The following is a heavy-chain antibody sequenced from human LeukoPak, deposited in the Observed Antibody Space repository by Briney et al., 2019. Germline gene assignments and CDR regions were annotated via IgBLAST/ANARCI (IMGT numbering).Heavy chain of an antibody. CDR2: IKQDGSEK. J-gene: IGHJ4*02. Sequence: PGGSLRLSCAASGFTFSSYWMSWVRQAPGKGLEWVANIKQDGSEKYYVDSVKGRFTISRDNAKNSLYLQMDSLRAEDTAVYYCARGPPTVTTVSFDYWGQGTLVTVSS. CDR3: ARGPPTVTTVSFDY. V-gene: IGHV3-7*01. CDR1: GFTFSSYW. D-gene: IGHD4-17*01.